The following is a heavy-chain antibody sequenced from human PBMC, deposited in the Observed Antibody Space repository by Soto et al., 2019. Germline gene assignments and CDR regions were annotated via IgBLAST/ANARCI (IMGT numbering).Heavy chain of an antibody. CDR1: GYTFTSYC. J-gene: IGHJ4*02. CDR2: IIPIFGTA. CDR3: ARDELYSSGTDLTQNLDY. Sequence: ASVKVSCKASGYTFTSYCMHWVRQAPGQGLEWMGGIIPIFGTANYAQKFQGRVTITADESTSTAYMELSSLRSEDTAVYYCARDELYSSGTDLTQNLDYWGQGTLVTVSS. V-gene: IGHV1-69*13. D-gene: IGHD3-22*01.